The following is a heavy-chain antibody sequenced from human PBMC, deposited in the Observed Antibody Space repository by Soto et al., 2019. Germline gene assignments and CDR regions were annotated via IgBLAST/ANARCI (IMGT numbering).Heavy chain of an antibody. J-gene: IGHJ4*02. CDR3: ARGAEWAQTYDSSAQVY. CDR2: IYYSESSHYRGST. D-gene: IGHD3-22*01. V-gene: IGHV4-39*01. Sequence: TETLSLTCTVSGDSISSSNYYWAWIRQPPGKGLEWIGSIYYSESSHYRGSTYYNPSLKSRVTISVDTSKNQLFLKLSSVTAADTAVYYCARGAEWAQTYDSSAQVYWGQGAQVTVSS. CDR1: GDSISSSNYY.